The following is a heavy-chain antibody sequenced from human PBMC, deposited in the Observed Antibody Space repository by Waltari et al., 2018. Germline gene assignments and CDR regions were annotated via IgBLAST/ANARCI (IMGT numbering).Heavy chain of an antibody. D-gene: IGHD1-26*01. CDR1: GFTFSSYG. CDR3: ASYTGSPSRPGPPSL. J-gene: IGHJ4*02. CDR2: IGYDGNAK. Sequence: VQLLASGGGVVQPGGSLRLSCAASGFTFSSYGMHWFRQAPGKGLGWVAFIGYDGNAKYSGGSVNGRFTISRDNSTKMVYVEISSLRPEATGLYYCASYTGSPSRPGPPSLWGRGTLVIVSS. V-gene: IGHV3-30*02.